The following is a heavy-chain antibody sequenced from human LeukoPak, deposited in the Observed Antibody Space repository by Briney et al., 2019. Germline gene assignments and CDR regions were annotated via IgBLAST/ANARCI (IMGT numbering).Heavy chain of an antibody. CDR3: AKGLDYSIFSSFDY. Sequence: PGRSLRHSCAASGFSFDDYAMHWVRQAPGKGLEWVSGISWNSGSIDYADSVKGRFTISRDNAKKSLYLQMNSLRAEDTALYYCAKGLDYSIFSSFDYWGQGTLVTVSS. CDR1: GFSFDDYA. D-gene: IGHD3/OR15-3a*01. J-gene: IGHJ4*02. V-gene: IGHV3-9*01. CDR2: ISWNSGSI.